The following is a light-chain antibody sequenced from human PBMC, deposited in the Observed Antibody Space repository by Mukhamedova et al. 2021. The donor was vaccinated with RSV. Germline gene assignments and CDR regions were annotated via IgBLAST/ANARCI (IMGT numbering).Light chain of an antibody. Sequence: ISISCTGTSSDVGGYNFVSWYQQHPGEAPKLMIYAVSRRPSGVSSRFSGSKSGNTASLTISGLQAEDEADYYCCSHTSRSTWVFG. CDR1: SSDVGGYNF. J-gene: IGLJ3*02. V-gene: IGLV2-14*03. CDR3: CSHTSRSTWV. CDR2: AVS.